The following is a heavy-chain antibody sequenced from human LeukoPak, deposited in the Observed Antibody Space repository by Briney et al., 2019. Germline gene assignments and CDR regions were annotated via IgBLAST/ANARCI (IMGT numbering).Heavy chain of an antibody. CDR1: GFTFSSYG. D-gene: IGHD2-2*01. CDR2: IWSDGSTK. J-gene: IGHJ4*02. V-gene: IGHV3-33*01. Sequence: GGSLRLSCVASGFTFSSYGMHWVRQAPGKGLEWVAIIWSDGSTKYYVGSVKGRFTISRDSSKSTLYLQMNSLRAEDTAVYYRARDAATSVGMPHYWGQGTVDTVSS. CDR3: ARDAATSVGMPHY.